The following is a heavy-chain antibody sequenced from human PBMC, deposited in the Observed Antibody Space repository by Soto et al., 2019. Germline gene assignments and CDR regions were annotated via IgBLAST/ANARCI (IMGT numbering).Heavy chain of an antibody. J-gene: IGHJ6*02. CDR3: AKDRGVRAYYYYYGMDV. CDR1: GFTFSDYA. Sequence: EGQLAESGGGLVQPGRSLRLSYAASGFTFSDYAMHWVRQVPGKGLEWISGISWNGGSIGYADSIKGRFIISRDNAKNSLYLEMYSLRLEDTALYYCAKDRGVRAYYYYYGMDVWGQGTTVTVSS. D-gene: IGHD6-6*01. CDR2: ISWNGGSI. V-gene: IGHV3-9*01.